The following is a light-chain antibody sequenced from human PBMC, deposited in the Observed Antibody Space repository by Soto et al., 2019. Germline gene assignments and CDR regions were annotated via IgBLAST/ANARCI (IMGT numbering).Light chain of an antibody. V-gene: IGKV3-20*01. CDR3: QQYDTSPPYT. Sequence: EIVLTQSAGTLSLSPGERATLSCRASQSIANTYLAWYQQKPGQAPRLLIYGASSRATGIPDRFSGSGSGTDFALTISRLEPEDFAVNYCQQYDTSPPYTFGQGTKLEI. CDR2: GAS. CDR1: QSIANTY. J-gene: IGKJ2*01.